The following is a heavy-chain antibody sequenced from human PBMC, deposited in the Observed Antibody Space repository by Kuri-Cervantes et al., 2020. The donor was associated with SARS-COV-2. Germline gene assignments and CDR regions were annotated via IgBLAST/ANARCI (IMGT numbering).Heavy chain of an antibody. D-gene: IGHD7-27*01. CDR2: FRSKAYGGTT. CDR1: GFTFGDYA. J-gene: IGHJ4*02. CDR3: AGELGNYFDY. Sequence: GESLKISCTASGFTFGDYAMSWVRQAPGKGLEWVGFFRSKAYGGTTEYAASVKGRFTISRDDSKSIAYLQMNSLKTEDTAVYYCAGELGNYFDYWGQGTLVTVSS. V-gene: IGHV3-49*04.